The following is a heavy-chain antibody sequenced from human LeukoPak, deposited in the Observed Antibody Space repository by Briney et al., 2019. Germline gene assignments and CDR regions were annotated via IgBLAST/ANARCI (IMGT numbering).Heavy chain of an antibody. J-gene: IGHJ3*02. CDR1: GYSISSGYY. CDR2: INHSGST. CDR3: ASLNYGAFDI. D-gene: IGHD5-24*01. V-gene: IGHV4-38-2*02. Sequence: SETLSLTCTVSGYSISSGYYWGWIRQPPGKGLEWIGSINHSGSTYYNPSLKSRATISVDTSKNQFSLKLSSVTAADTAVYYCASLNYGAFDIWGQGTMVTVSS.